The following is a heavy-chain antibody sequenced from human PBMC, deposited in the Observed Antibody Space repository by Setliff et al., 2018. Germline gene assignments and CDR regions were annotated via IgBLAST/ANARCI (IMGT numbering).Heavy chain of an antibody. D-gene: IGHD6-13*01. Sequence: TSETLSLTCAVYGGSFSGYYWSWIRQPPGKGLEWIGSIYHSGSTYYNPSLKSRVTISVDTSKNQFSLKLSSVTAADTAVYYCARDAAFGGSSWYYYGMDVWGQGTKVTVSS. V-gene: IGHV4-34*01. CDR2: IYHSGST. CDR3: ARDAAFGGSSWYYYGMDV. J-gene: IGHJ6*02. CDR1: GGSFSGYY.